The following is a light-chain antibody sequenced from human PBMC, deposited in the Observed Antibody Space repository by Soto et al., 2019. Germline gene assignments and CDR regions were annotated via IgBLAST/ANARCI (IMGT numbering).Light chain of an antibody. V-gene: IGKV1-5*03. CDR2: KAS. Sequence: DLQMPQSPSTLSASVGDRVTITCRARQSISRWLAWYQQTPGKPPNILIYKASTLESGVPSRFSGGGSGAEFTLTISSLQPADFATYYCQQYSGYPYTFGQGTKLDIK. J-gene: IGKJ2*01. CDR1: QSISRW. CDR3: QQYSGYPYT.